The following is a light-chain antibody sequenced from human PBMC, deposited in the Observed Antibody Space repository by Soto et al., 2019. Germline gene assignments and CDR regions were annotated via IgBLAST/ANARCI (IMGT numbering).Light chain of an antibody. V-gene: IGLV1-47*02. CDR1: SSNIGKNY. Sequence: QSVLTQPPSASGTPGQRVTISCSGSSSNIGKNYVYWHQQLPGTAPELLIYSNSQRPSGVPDRFSASKSGTSASLAISGLRSEDEADYYCAAWDDSLSGFYLFGTGTKVTVL. J-gene: IGLJ1*01. CDR3: AAWDDSLSGFYL. CDR2: SNS.